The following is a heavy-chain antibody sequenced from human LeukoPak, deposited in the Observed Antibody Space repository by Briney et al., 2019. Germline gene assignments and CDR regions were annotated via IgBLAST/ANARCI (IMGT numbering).Heavy chain of an antibody. CDR2: MNEDGGEI. J-gene: IGHJ4*02. V-gene: IGHV3-7*01. Sequence: GGSLRLSCAASGFTFSSSWMTWGGRAPGKGLEWGASMNEDGGEIHYVDSVKGRFTISRDNAKNSLYLQMNSLRAEDTAVYYCARDPERLMIVDNGNDDWGQGTLVTVSS. CDR3: ARDPERLMIVDNGNDD. D-gene: IGHD3-22*01. CDR1: GFTFSSSW.